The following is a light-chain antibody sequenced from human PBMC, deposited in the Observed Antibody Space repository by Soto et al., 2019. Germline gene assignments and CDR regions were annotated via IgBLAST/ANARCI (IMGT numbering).Light chain of an antibody. J-gene: IGKJ5*01. Sequence: IVLTQSPGTLSLSPGESPSLSCRAGQSRSSSYLAWYQQKSGQAPRLLIYGSFSRATGIPDRFSGSGSGTDFTLTISRLEPEDFAVYYCQQYGSLSTFGQGTRLEIK. CDR1: QSRSSSY. CDR3: QQYGSLST. CDR2: GSF. V-gene: IGKV3-20*01.